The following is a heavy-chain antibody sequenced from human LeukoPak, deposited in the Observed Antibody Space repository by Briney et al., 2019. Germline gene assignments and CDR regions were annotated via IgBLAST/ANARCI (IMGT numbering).Heavy chain of an antibody. CDR1: GGSISSYY. Sequence: SETLSLTCTVSGGSISSYYWSWIRQPPWKGLEWIGYIYYSGSTNYNPSLKSRVTISVDTSKNKLYLQMSSVRAEDTAVYYCARGGYYYGMDVWGQGTTVTVSS. V-gene: IGHV4-59*01. CDR3: ARGGYYYGMDV. CDR2: IYYSGST. J-gene: IGHJ6*02.